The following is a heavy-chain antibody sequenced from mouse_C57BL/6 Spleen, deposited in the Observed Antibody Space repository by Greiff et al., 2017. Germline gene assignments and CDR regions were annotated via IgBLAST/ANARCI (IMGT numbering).Heavy chain of an antibody. CDR1: GFYIKNTY. CDR2: IDPANGNT. J-gene: IGHJ1*03. Sequence: VQLKESVAELVRPGASVKLSCTASGFYIKNTYMHWVKQRPEQGLEWIGRIDPANGNTKYAPKFQGKATITADTSSNTAYLQLSSLTSEDTAIYYCASTVDYGSSYWYFDVWGTGTTVTVSS. CDR3: ASTVDYGSSYWYFDV. V-gene: IGHV14-3*01. D-gene: IGHD1-1*01.